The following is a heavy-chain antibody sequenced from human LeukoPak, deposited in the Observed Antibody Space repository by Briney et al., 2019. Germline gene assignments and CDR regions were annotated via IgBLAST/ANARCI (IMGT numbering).Heavy chain of an antibody. Sequence: ASVKVSCKASGYTYTSYGISWVRQAPGQGLEWMGWISAYNGNTNYAQKLQGRVTMTTHTSTSTAYMELRSLRSDDTAVYYCARSRDGYNLVWFDPWGQGTLVTVSS. J-gene: IGHJ5*02. CDR2: ISAYNGNT. CDR1: GYTYTSYG. CDR3: ARSRDGYNLVWFDP. V-gene: IGHV1-18*01. D-gene: IGHD5-24*01.